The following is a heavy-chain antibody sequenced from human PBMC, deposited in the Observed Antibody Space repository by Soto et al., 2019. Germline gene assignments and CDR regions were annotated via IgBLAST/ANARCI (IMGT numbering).Heavy chain of an antibody. D-gene: IGHD5-18*01. CDR3: ARDSDTAMVSGMDV. CDR2: ISSSSSTI. Sequence: PGGSLRLSCAAPGFTFSSYSMNWVRQAPGKGLEWVSYISSSSSTIYYADSVKGRFTISRDNAKNSLYLQMNSLRDEDTAVYYCARDSDTAMVSGMDVWGQGTTVTVSS. V-gene: IGHV3-48*02. CDR1: GFTFSSYS. J-gene: IGHJ6*02.